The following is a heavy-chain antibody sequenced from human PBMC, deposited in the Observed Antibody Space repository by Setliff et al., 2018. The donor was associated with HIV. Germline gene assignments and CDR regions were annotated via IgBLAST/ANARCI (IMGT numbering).Heavy chain of an antibody. CDR3: ARRGAYGYDYFDY. CDR1: GYSISSGYY. V-gene: IGHV4-38-2*01. CDR2: IYHSGTT. Sequence: PSETLSLTCAVSGYSISSGYYWGWIRQPPGKGLEWIGNIYHSGTTYHNPSLQSRVTISVDTSKNQFSLKLTSVTAADTAVYYCARRGAYGYDYFDYWGPGILVTVSS. D-gene: IGHD5-12*01. J-gene: IGHJ4*02.